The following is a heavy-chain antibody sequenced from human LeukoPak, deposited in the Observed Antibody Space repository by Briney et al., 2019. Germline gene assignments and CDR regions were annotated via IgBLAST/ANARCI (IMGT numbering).Heavy chain of an antibody. J-gene: IGHJ3*02. CDR2: IYYSGST. CDR3: ARDRSRDGYNFPSDI. Sequence: SETLSLTCTVSGGSISSDYWSWIRQPPGKGLEWIGYIYYSGSTNYNPSLKSRVTISVDTSKSQFSLNLNSVTAADAAVYYCARDRSRDGYNFPSDIWGQGTMVTVSS. V-gene: IGHV4-59*01. CDR1: GGSISSDY. D-gene: IGHD5-24*01.